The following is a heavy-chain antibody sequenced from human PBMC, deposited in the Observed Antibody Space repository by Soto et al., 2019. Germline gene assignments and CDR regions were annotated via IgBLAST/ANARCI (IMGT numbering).Heavy chain of an antibody. D-gene: IGHD3-10*01. CDR2: IGGTSGST. J-gene: IGHJ2*01. CDR3: AKRRGEGYFDL. V-gene: IGHV3-23*01. CDR1: GFTFSNFV. Sequence: GGSLRLSCAASGFTFSNFVMSWVRRAPGKGLEWVSAIGGTSGSTYYADSVKGRFTISRDNSKNTLSLQMNSLRAEDTAVYYCAKRRGEGYFDLWGRGTLVTLSS.